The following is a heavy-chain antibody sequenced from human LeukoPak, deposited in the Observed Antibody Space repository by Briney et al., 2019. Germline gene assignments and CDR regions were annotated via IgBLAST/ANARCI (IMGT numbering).Heavy chain of an antibody. CDR1: GYTFTSFG. V-gene: IGHV1-18*01. J-gene: IGHJ5*02. CDR2: ISAYNGNT. D-gene: IGHD3-10*01. CDR3: AREGYYYGSIPNWFDP. Sequence: EASVKVSCKASGYTFTSFGFSWVRQAPGQGLEWMGWISAYNGNTNYAQKLQGRVTMTTDTSTSTAYMELRSLRSDDTAVYYCAREGYYYGSIPNWFDPWGQGTLVTVSS.